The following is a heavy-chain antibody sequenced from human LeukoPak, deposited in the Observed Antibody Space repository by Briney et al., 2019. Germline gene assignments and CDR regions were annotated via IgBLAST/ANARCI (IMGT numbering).Heavy chain of an antibody. CDR3: ASSMKDFDY. CDR2: VYSGGST. J-gene: IGHJ4*02. D-gene: IGHD3-3*02. Sequence: LTGGSLRLSCAASGFTVSSNYMSWVRQAPGKGLEWVSVVYSGGSTYYADSVKGRLTISRDNSKNTLYLQMNSLRAEDTAVYYCASSMKDFDYWGQGTLVTVSS. CDR1: GFTVSSNY. V-gene: IGHV3-53*01.